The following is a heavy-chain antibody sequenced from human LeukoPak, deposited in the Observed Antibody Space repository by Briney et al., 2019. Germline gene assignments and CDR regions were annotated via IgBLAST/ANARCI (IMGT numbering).Heavy chain of an antibody. J-gene: IGHJ6*03. CDR2: ISGSGGST. CDR1: GFTFSSYA. Sequence: GGSLRLSCAASGFTFSSYAMSWVRQAPGKGLEWVSAISGSGGSTYYADSVKGRFTISGDNSKNTLYLQMNSLRAEDTAVYYCAKGGGRNYYYYMDVWGKGTTVTVSS. V-gene: IGHV3-23*01. CDR3: AKGGGRNYYYYMDV. D-gene: IGHD3-16*01.